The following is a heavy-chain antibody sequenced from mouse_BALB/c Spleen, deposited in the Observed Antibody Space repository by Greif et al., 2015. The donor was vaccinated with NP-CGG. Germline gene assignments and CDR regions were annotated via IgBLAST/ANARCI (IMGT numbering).Heavy chain of an antibody. V-gene: IGHV10-3*03. CDR2: IRSKSNNYAT. CDR3: VRGGYGNYSYAMDY. J-gene: IGHJ4*01. CDR1: GFTFNTYA. Sequence: EVQVVESGGGLVQPKGSLKLSCAASGFTFNTYAMHWVCQAPGKGLEWVARIRSKSNNYATYYADSVKDRFTISRDDSQSMLYLQMNNLKTEDTAMYYCVRGGYGNYSYAMDYWGQGTSVTVSS. D-gene: IGHD2-1*01.